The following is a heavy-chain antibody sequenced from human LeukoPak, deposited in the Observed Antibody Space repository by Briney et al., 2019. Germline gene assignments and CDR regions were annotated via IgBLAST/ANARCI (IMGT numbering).Heavy chain of an antibody. J-gene: IGHJ4*02. CDR1: GVTFSSDG. D-gene: IGHD3-10*01. CDR2: ISYDGSNK. V-gene: IGHV3-30*18. CDR3: AKDEVKYYGSGSYSQLDF. Sequence: GGALRLSCAASGVTFSSDGMHWVRQAPGKGVEWVALISYDGSNKYYADSVKGPFTISRDNSKNTLYLQMNSLRAEDTAVYYCAKDEVKYYGSGSYSQLDFWGQGTLVTVSS.